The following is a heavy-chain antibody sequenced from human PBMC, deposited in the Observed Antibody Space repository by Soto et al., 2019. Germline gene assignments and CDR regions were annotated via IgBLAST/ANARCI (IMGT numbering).Heavy chain of an antibody. CDR3: ARDGHPSGSYYYYYMDV. CDR2: IWYDGSNK. Sequence: GGSLRLSCAASGFTFSSYDMHWVRQAPGKGLEWVAVIWYDGSNKYYADSVKGRFTISRDNSKNTLYLQMNSLRAEDTAVYYCARDGHPSGSYYYYYMDVWGKGTTVTVSS. J-gene: IGHJ6*03. V-gene: IGHV3-33*01. D-gene: IGHD3-3*01. CDR1: GFTFSSYD.